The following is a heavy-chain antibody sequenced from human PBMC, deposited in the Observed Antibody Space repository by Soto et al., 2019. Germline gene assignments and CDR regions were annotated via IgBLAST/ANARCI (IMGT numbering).Heavy chain of an antibody. CDR1: GFTFSSYA. CDR3: AKPLSRPFGYSYGTYFDY. D-gene: IGHD5-18*01. J-gene: IGHJ4*02. V-gene: IGHV3-23*01. Sequence: GGSLRLSCAASGFTFSSYAMSWVCQAPGKGLEWVSAISGSGGSTYYADSVKGRFTISRDNSKNTLYLQMNSLRAEDTAVYYCAKPLSRPFGYSYGTYFDYWGQGTLVTVSS. CDR2: ISGSGGST.